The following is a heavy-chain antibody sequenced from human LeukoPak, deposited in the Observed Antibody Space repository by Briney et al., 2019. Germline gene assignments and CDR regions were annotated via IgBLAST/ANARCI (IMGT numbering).Heavy chain of an antibody. J-gene: IGHJ4*02. CDR1: RLTFSSYA. V-gene: IGHV3-23*01. Sequence: GGSLRLSCAASRLTFSSYAMSWVRQAPGKGLEWVSTISGNAGSTYYADSVKGRFTISRDNSKNTLDLQMNSLRAEDTAVYYCVKDLAPYSSGYPFDYWGQGTLVTVSS. CDR2: ISGNAGST. CDR3: VKDLAPYSSGYPFDY. D-gene: IGHD5-18*01.